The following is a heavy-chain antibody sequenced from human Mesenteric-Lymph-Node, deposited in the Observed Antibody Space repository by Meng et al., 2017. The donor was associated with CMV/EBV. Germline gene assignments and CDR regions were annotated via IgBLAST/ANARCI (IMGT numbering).Heavy chain of an antibody. Sequence: GSLRLSCAVSGGSISSGSYYWGWIRQPPGKGLEWIGSIHYSGSTYYNPSLKSRVTVSEDTSKNQFSLKLSSVTAADTAVYYCASGLDYGGNSWLDYWGQGTLVTVSS. CDR1: GGSISSGSYY. J-gene: IGHJ4*02. CDR2: IHYSGST. CDR3: ASGLDYGGNSWLDY. D-gene: IGHD4-23*01. V-gene: IGHV4-39*07.